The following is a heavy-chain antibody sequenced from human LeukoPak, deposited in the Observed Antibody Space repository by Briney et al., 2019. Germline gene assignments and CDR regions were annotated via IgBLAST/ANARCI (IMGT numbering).Heavy chain of an antibody. J-gene: IGHJ6*03. Sequence: SETLSLTCAVSGYSISSGYYWGWIRQPPGKGLEWIGSIYNSGSTYYNPSLKSRVTVSVDTSKNQFSLKLSSVTAADTAVYYCARGTPDYGDLYYYYYMDVWGKGTTVTVSS. CDR3: ARGTPDYGDLYYYYYMDV. D-gene: IGHD4-17*01. V-gene: IGHV4-38-2*01. CDR1: GYSISSGYY. CDR2: IYNSGST.